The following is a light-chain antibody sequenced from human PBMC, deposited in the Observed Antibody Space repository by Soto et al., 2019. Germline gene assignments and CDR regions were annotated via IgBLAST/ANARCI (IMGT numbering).Light chain of an antibody. J-gene: IGKJ1*01. Sequence: EIVMTQSPATLSVSQGERATLSCRASQSVSSNLAWYQQKPGQAPRLLIYGASTRATGIPARFSGSGSGTEFTLTISSLQSEDLADYYCQQYNNWPWTFGQGTKV. CDR3: QQYNNWPWT. CDR1: QSVSSN. V-gene: IGKV3-15*01. CDR2: GAS.